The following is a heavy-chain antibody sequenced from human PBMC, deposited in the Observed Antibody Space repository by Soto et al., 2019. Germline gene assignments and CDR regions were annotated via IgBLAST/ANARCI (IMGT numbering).Heavy chain of an antibody. Sequence: QVQLQESGPGLVKPSQTLSLTCTVSGGSISSGGYYWSWIRQHPGKGLEWIGYIYHSGSTYYNPSLKSRVTISVDTSKNQFSLQLSSVTVADTAVYYCAREAAGILNWFDPWGQGTLVTVSS. CDR3: AREAAGILNWFDP. J-gene: IGHJ5*02. D-gene: IGHD6-25*01. CDR2: IYHSGST. V-gene: IGHV4-31*03. CDR1: GGSISSGGYY.